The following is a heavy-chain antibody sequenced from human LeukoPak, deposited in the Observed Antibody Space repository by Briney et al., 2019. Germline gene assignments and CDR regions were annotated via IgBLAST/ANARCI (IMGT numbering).Heavy chain of an antibody. V-gene: IGHV1-8*02. J-gene: IGHJ5*02. D-gene: IGHD6-19*01. Sequence: ASVKVSCKASGGTFSSYAISWVRQAPGQGLEWMGWMNPNSGNTGYAQKFQGRVTMTRNTSISTAYMELSSLRSEDTAVYYCARGRSIEVARTFDPWGQGTLVTVSS. CDR1: GGTFSSYA. CDR2: MNPNSGNT. CDR3: ARGRSIEVARTFDP.